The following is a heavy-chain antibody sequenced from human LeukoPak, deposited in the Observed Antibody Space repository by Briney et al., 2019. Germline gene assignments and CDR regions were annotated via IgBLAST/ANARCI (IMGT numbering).Heavy chain of an antibody. V-gene: IGHV4-34*01. CDR3: ARGVRVVVPAAIRNWFDP. CDR1: GGSFSGYY. Sequence: SETLSLTRAVYGGSFSGYYWSWIRQPPGKGLEWIGEINHSGSTNYNPSLKSRVTISVDTSKNQFSLKLSSVTAADTAVYYCARGVRVVVPAAIRNWFDPWGQGTLVTVSS. CDR2: INHSGST. D-gene: IGHD2-2*01. J-gene: IGHJ5*02.